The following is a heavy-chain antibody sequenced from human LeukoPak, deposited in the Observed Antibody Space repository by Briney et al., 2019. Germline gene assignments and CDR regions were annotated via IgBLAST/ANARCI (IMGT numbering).Heavy chain of an antibody. CDR3: ARDLDGYCSGGSCRY. D-gene: IGHD2-15*01. CDR1: GYAFTGYY. CDR2: INPNSSGT. J-gene: IGHJ4*02. V-gene: IGHV1-2*06. Sequence: ASVKVSCKASGYAFTGYYMHWVRQAPGQGLEWMGRINPNSSGTNYAQKFQGRVTMTRDTSISTAYMELSRLRSDDTAVYYCARDLDGYCSGGSCRYWGQGTLVTVSS.